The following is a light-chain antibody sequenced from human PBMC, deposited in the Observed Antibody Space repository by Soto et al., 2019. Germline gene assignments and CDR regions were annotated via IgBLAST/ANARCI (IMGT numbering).Light chain of an antibody. J-gene: IGKJ2*01. V-gene: IGKV3-20*01. CDR3: QQYRSSPYT. Sequence: EIVLTQSPGTLSLSPGLRATLSCRASQNIASRSVAWYQQHPGQAPRLLIYASSTRATGIPDRFSGSGSGTDVTLTISRLEPEEFAVYYCQQYRSSPYTFGQGTKLEIK. CDR1: QNIASRS. CDR2: ASS.